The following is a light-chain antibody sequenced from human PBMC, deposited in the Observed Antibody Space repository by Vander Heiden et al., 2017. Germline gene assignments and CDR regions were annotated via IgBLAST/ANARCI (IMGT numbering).Light chain of an antibody. CDR1: SSDVGAYDY. Sequence: QSALTQPRSVSGSPGQSVTISCSGTSSDVGAYDYVAWYQQPPGKAPKLLIYDGTKWPSGVPDRFSGSKSGNTATLTISGLLTEDVADYSCCSYAGSYTWVFGGGTKVTVL. CDR3: CSYAGSYTWV. J-gene: IGLJ3*02. V-gene: IGLV2-11*01. CDR2: DGT.